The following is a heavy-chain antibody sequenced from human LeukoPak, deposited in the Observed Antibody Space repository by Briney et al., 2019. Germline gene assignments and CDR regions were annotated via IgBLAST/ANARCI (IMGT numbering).Heavy chain of an antibody. CDR2: IYYSGST. CDR3: ARVGLLRYFDWSQYYFDY. CDR1: SDSISSYY. D-gene: IGHD3-9*01. J-gene: IGHJ4*02. V-gene: IGHV4-59*01. Sequence: PSETLSLTCTVSSDSISSYYWSWIRQPPGKGLEWIGYIYYSGSTNYNPSLKSRVTISVDTSKNQVSLKLSSVTAADTAVYYCARVGLLRYFDWSQYYFDYWGQGTLVTVSS.